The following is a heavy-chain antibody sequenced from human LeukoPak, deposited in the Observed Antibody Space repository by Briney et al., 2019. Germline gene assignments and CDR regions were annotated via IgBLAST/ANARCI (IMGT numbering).Heavy chain of an antibody. J-gene: IGHJ4*02. CDR1: GFGLSTYD. D-gene: IGHD2-2*01. CDR2: INPKSNNT. CDR3: ARGRGSLPAASPFDY. Sequence: ASVKVSCKASGFGLSTYDINWVRQAAGQGLEWMGWINPKSNNTGFAQRFQGRVTMTTNTSINIAYMELGSLTSEDTAVYFCARGRGSLPAASPFDYWGQGTLVTVSS. V-gene: IGHV1-8*01.